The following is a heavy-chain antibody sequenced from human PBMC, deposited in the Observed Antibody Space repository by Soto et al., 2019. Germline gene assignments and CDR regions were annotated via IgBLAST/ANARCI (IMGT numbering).Heavy chain of an antibody. D-gene: IGHD1-26*01. CDR2: ISYDGSNK. CDR3: ASSSGSYLDY. CDR1: GFTFSSYA. J-gene: IGHJ4*02. V-gene: IGHV3-30-3*01. Sequence: GGSLRLSCAASGFTFSSYAMHWVRQAPGKGLEWVAVISYDGSNKYYADSVKGRFTISRDNSKNTLYLQMNSLRAEDTAVYYCASSSGSYLDYWGQGTLVTVSS.